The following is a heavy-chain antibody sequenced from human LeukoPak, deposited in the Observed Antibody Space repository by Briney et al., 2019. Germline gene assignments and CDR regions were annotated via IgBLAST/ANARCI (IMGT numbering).Heavy chain of an antibody. CDR2: ISYDGSNK. J-gene: IGHJ4*02. V-gene: IGHV3-30-3*01. Sequence: GRSLRLSCAASGFTFSSYAMHWVRQARGKGLEWVAVISYDGSNKYYADSVKGRFTISRDNSKNTLYLQMNSLRAEDTAVYYCAIGYSSGWYPSYDYWGQGTLVTVSS. D-gene: IGHD6-19*01. CDR3: AIGYSSGWYPSYDY. CDR1: GFTFSSYA.